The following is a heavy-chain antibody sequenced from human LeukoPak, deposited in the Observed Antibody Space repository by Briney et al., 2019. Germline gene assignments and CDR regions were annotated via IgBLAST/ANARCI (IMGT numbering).Heavy chain of an antibody. V-gene: IGHV4-39*01. CDR2: MDHRVAT. D-gene: IGHD2-21*02. J-gene: IGHJ4*02. CDR1: GDSISTISYY. Sequence: SETLSLTSTVAGDSISTISYYCGWIRQHPGKGLEWIGSMDHRVATYYNPSLKSRITTSVDTSKSQFSLKLNSVSAAGTAVYYCARHRVTTGCLLYWGQGTLVTVSS. CDR3: ARHRVTTGCLLY.